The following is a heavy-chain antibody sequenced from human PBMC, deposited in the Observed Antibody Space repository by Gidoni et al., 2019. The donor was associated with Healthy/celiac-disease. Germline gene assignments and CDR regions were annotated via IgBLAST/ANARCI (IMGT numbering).Heavy chain of an antibody. CDR3: ASSRTSYYYDSSGHYPFDY. V-gene: IGHV4-30-4*01. CDR1: GGSISSGDYY. CDR2: IYYSGST. D-gene: IGHD3-22*01. Sequence: QVQLQESGPGLVKPSQTLSLTCTVSGGSISSGDYYWSWIRQPPGKGLEWIGYIYYSGSTYYNPSLKSRVTISVDTSKNQFSLKLSSVTAADTAVYYCASSRTSYYYDSSGHYPFDYWGQGTLVTVSS. J-gene: IGHJ4*02.